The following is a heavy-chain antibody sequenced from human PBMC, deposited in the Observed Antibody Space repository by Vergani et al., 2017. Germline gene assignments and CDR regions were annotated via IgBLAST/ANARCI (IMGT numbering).Heavy chain of an antibody. V-gene: IGHV1-69*02. Sequence: QVQLVQSGAEVKKPGSSVKVSCKASGGTFSSYTISWVRQAPGQGLEWMGRIIPILGIANYAQKFQGRVTITADKSTSTAYMELSSLRSEDTAVYYCARRHLGWELPFTDYGMDVWGQGTMVTVSS. CDR2: IIPILGIA. D-gene: IGHD1-26*01. J-gene: IGHJ6*02. CDR3: ARRHLGWELPFTDYGMDV. CDR1: GGTFSSYT.